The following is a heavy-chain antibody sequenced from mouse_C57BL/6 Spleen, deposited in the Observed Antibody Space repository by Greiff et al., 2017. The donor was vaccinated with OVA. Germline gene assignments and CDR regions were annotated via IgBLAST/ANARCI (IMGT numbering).Heavy chain of an antibody. J-gene: IGHJ2*01. CDR2: INPNNGGT. CDR3: ARWDSHYYGSPYYVDY. Sequence: EVQLQQSGPELVKPGASVKISCKASGYTFTDYYMNWVKQSHGKSLEWIGDINPNNGGTSYNQKFKGKATLTVDKSSSTAYMELRSLTSEDSAVYYCARWDSHYYGSPYYVDYWGQGTTLTVSS. D-gene: IGHD1-1*01. CDR1: GYTFTDYY. V-gene: IGHV1-26*01.